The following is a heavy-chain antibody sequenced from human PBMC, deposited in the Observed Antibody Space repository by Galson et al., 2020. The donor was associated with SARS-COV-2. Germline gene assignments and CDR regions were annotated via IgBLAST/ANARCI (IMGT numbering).Heavy chain of an antibody. CDR2: ISYDGSNK. CDR3: ARDRMSRGYSYGNTFDY. J-gene: IGHJ4*02. CDR1: GFTFSSYA. D-gene: IGHD5-18*01. Sequence: TGGSLRLSCAASGFTFSSYALHWVRQAPGKGLEWAAVISYDGSNKYYAASVKGRFTISRDDSKNTLFLQMNSLRVEDTALYYCARDRMSRGYSYGNTFDYWGQGTLVTVSS. V-gene: IGHV3-30-3*01.